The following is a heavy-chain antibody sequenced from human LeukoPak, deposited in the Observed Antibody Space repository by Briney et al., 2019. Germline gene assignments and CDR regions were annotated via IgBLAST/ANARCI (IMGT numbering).Heavy chain of an antibody. CDR1: GYTFTGYY. J-gene: IGHJ4*02. V-gene: IGHV1-2*02. CDR2: INPNSGGT. CDR3: ATHGASDY. Sequence: ASVKVSCKASGYTFTGYYMHWVRQAPGQGLEWMGWINPNSGGTSYARKFQGRVTMTRDTSISTAYMELSRLTSDDTAVYYCATHGASDYWGQGTLVTVSS. D-gene: IGHD4/OR15-4a*01.